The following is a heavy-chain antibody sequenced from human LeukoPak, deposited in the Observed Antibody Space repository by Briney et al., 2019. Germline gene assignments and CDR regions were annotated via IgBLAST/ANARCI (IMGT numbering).Heavy chain of an antibody. CDR3: SRHLALRAGAARFLDY. CDR1: GDSISGYY. D-gene: IGHD4/OR15-4a*01. V-gene: IGHV4-59*08. Sequence: SDTLTLTCTVSGDSISGYYWSWIRQPPGKALEWIGYINDNGGTDYNPSLKNRITISADKSNIHVSLKLLSVTAADTAVYYCSRHLALRAGAARFLDYWGQGSLVTVSS. J-gene: IGHJ4*02. CDR2: INDNGGT.